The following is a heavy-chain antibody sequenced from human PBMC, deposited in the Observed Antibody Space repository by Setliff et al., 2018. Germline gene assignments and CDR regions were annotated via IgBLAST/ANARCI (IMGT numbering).Heavy chain of an antibody. J-gene: IGHJ6*03. D-gene: IGHD6-19*01. CDR1: GGSISSYY. CDR3: AREQWLDPPGYYYMDV. CDR2: IYIGGSA. Sequence: SETLSLTCTVSGGSISSYYWSWLRQPAGKGLEWIGHIYIGGSANYNPSLKSRVTMSIDTSKNQFSLKLNSVTAADMAVYYCAREQWLDPPGYYYMDVWAKGATVTVS. V-gene: IGHV4-4*07.